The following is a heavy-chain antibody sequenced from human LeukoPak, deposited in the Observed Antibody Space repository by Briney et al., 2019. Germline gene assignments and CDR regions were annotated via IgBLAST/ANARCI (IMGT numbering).Heavy chain of an antibody. CDR2: IYHSGRT. D-gene: IGHD2-15*01. CDR1: GGSISSSNW. J-gene: IGHJ4*02. V-gene: IGHV4-4*02. Sequence: SETLSLTCAVSGGSISSSNWWGWVRQPPGKGLEWIGEIYHSGRTNYHQSLNSRVTISVDKSKNQYSLKLSSVTAADTAVYYCARANCSGGSRLLDYWGQGTLVTVSS. CDR3: ARANCSGGSRLLDY.